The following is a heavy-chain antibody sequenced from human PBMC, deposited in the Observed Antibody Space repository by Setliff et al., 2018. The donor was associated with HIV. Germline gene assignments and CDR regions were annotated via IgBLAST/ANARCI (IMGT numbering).Heavy chain of an antibody. D-gene: IGHD3-22*01. CDR1: GYSFTGYY. CDR2: INPGNGVT. V-gene: IGHV1-2*02. CDR3: ARDPTLDDSNPFDI. Sequence: GASVKVSCKASGYSFTGYYIHWVRQAPGQGLEWMGWINPGNGVTYYRQTFQGRVTMTRDTSIDTAYMDLSSLRSDDTALYYCARDPTLDDSNPFDIWGQGTMVTVSS. J-gene: IGHJ3*02.